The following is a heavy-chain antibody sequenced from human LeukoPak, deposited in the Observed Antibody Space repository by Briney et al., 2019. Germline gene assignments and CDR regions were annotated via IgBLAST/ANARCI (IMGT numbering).Heavy chain of an antibody. V-gene: IGHV1-2*02. D-gene: IGHD2-2*01. Sequence: ASVKVSCKASGYTFTGYYMHWVRQAPGQGLEWMGWINPNSGGTNYAQKFQGRVTMTRDTSISTAYMELSRLRSDDTAVYYCARVDCSTSYYYYYYGMDVWGQGTTVTVSS. CDR1: GYTFTGYY. CDR3: ARVDCSTSYYYYYYGMDV. CDR2: INPNSGGT. J-gene: IGHJ6*02.